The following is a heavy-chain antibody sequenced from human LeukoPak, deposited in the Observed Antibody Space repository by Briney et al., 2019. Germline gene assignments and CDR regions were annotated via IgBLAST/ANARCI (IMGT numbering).Heavy chain of an antibody. CDR1: GSTFSSYG. D-gene: IGHD3-16*02. CDR2: ISGSGGNT. CDR3: AKDTNYDYIWGSYRDY. J-gene: IGHJ4*02. V-gene: IGHV3-23*01. Sequence: GGSLRLSCAASGSTFSSYGMSWVRQAPGKGLEWVSGISGSGGNTYYADSVKGRFTISRDNSKNTLYLQMNSLRAEDTAVYYCAKDTNYDYIWGSYRDYWGQGTLVTVSS.